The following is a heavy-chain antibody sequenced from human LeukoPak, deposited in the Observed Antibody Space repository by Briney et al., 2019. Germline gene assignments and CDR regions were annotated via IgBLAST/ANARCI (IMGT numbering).Heavy chain of an antibody. Sequence: GGSLRLSCTASGFTFSSYWMDWVRQAPGKGLEWVANIKQDGSEKYYVDSVKGRFTISRDNAKKSLYLQMNSLRAEDTAVYYCARETEMANLDYWGQGTLVTVSS. CDR1: GFTFSSYW. CDR3: ARETEMANLDY. CDR2: IKQDGSEK. J-gene: IGHJ4*02. D-gene: IGHD5-24*01. V-gene: IGHV3-7*04.